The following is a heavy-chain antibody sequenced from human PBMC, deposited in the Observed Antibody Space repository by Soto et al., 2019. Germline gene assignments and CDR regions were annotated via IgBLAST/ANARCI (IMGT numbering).Heavy chain of an antibody. Sequence: QVQLQESGPGLVKPSQTLSLTCPVSGVSISSVYYYWSWIRQPPGQGLEWIGYIYHSGSTFYNPSLQSRVTISIDTSKTQFSLKLSSVTAADTALYYCVTGYSYFDYWGQGSLVTVSS. D-gene: IGHD2-15*01. CDR2: IYHSGST. CDR3: VTGYSYFDY. J-gene: IGHJ4*02. V-gene: IGHV4-30-4*01. CDR1: GVSISSVYYY.